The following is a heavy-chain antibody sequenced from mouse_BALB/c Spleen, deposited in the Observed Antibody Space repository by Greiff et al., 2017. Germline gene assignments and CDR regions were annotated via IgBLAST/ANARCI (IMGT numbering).Heavy chain of an antibody. CDR3: ARNPGLRGAMDY. J-gene: IGHJ4*01. V-gene: IGHV2-2*02. Sequence: QVHVKQSGPGLVQPSQSLSITCTVSGFSLTSYGVHWVRQSPGKGLEWLGVIWSGGSTDYNAAFISRLSISKDNSKSQVFFKMNSLQANDTAIYYCARNPGLRGAMDYWGQGTSVTVSS. CDR1: GFSLTSYG. CDR2: IWSGGST. D-gene: IGHD1-1*01.